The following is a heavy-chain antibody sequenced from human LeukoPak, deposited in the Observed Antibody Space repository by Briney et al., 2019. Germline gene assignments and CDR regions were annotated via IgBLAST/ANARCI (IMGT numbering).Heavy chain of an antibody. CDR1: GFTLSSYW. CDR2: IKQDGSER. J-gene: IGHJ4*02. V-gene: IGHV3-7*04. D-gene: IGHD2-15*01. Sequence: TGGSLRLSCAASGFTLSSYWMSWVRQAPGKGLEWVANIKQDGSERYYVDSVKGRFTISRDNAKNSLYLQMNSLRAVDTAVYYCARGPSGGNGFSYWGLGTLVTVSS. CDR3: ARGPSGGNGFSY.